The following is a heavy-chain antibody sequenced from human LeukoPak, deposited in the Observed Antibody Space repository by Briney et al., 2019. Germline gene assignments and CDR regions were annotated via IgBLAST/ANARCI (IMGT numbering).Heavy chain of an antibody. V-gene: IGHV4-30-2*01. CDR3: ARGVRSSSGYFQH. Sequence: IGYIYHSGSTYYNPSLKSRVTISVDRSKNQFSLKLSSVTAADTAVYYCARGVRSSSGYFQHWGQGTLVTVSS. D-gene: IGHD3-22*01. CDR2: IYHSGST. J-gene: IGHJ1*01.